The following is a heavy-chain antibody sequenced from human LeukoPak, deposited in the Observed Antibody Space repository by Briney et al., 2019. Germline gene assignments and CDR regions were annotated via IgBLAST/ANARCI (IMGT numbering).Heavy chain of an antibody. Sequence: GGSLRLSCAASGFTFSSYWMHWVRQPPGKGLEWVSSISGSGDSAYFAASVKGRFTISRDNSKNTLYLQMSSLRAEDTAVYYCAKIVVPGAIDYWGQGTLVTVSS. CDR2: ISGSGDSA. CDR3: AKIVVPGAIDY. V-gene: IGHV3-23*01. CDR1: GFTFSSYW. J-gene: IGHJ4*02. D-gene: IGHD2-2*01.